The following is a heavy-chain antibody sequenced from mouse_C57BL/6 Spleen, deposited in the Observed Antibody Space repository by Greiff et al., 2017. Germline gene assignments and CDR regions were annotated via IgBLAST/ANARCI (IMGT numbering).Heavy chain of an antibody. J-gene: IGHJ4*01. Sequence: EVQLVESGPGLVKPSQSLSLTCSVTGYSITSGYYWNWIRQFPGNKLEWMGYISYDGSNNYNPSLKNRISITRDTSKNQFFLKLNSVTTEDTATYYCARDDYDRAMDYWGQGTSVTVSS. CDR1: GYSITSGYY. CDR2: ISYDGSN. CDR3: ARDDYDRAMDY. D-gene: IGHD2-4*01. V-gene: IGHV3-6*01.